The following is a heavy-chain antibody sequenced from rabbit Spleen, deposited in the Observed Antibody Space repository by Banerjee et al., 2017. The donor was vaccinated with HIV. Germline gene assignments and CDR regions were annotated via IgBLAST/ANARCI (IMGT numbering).Heavy chain of an antibody. CDR3: AREGGILVAGAFNL. J-gene: IGHJ4*01. V-gene: IGHV1S40*01. CDR2: INIVTGKS. D-gene: IGHD4-1*01. CDR1: GVSFSSSSY. Sequence: QSLEESGGDLVKPGASLTLTCTASGVSFSSSSYMCWVRQAPGKGLEWIACINIVTGKSVYASWAEGRFIMSRTSSTTVTLQMTSLTAADTATYFCAREGGILVAGAFNLWGPGTLVTVS.